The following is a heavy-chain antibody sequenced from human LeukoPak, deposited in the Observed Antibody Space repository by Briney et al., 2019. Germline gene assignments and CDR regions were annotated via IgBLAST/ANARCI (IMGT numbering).Heavy chain of an antibody. CDR3: AKVRRSSGWYRRAFDI. Sequence: PGGSLRLSCAASGFTFSSYAMSWVRQAPGKGLEWVSAISGSGGSTYYADSVKGRFTISRDNSKNTLYLQMNSLRAEDTAVYYCAKVRRSSGWYRRAFDIWGQGTMVTVSS. CDR2: ISGSGGST. J-gene: IGHJ3*02. V-gene: IGHV3-23*01. CDR1: GFTFSSYA. D-gene: IGHD6-19*01.